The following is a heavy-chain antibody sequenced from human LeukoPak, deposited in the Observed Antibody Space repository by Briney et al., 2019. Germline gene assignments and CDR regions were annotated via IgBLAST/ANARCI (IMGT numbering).Heavy chain of an antibody. V-gene: IGHV3-48*03. J-gene: IGHJ6*02. Sequence: PGGSLRLSCAASGFTFTGHEMNWVRQAPGKGLEWLSCISGSGSPSYYADSVKGRFTISRDNAKNSLYLQMDSLRAEDTAVYYCARDIAVSLRGFLNYYYGMDVWGQGTTVTVSS. CDR2: ISGSGSPS. D-gene: IGHD6-19*01. CDR1: GFTFTGHE. CDR3: ARDIAVSLRGFLNYYYGMDV.